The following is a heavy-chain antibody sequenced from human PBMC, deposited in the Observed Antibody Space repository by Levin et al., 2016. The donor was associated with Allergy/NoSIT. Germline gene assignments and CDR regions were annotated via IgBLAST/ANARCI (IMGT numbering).Heavy chain of an antibody. CDR3: ARQAPSTTTAWFDP. Sequence: SETLSLTCTVSGGSIYSSSYFWGWIRQPPGKGLEWIGSIYYSGSTYYNPSLKSRVTISLDTSKNQLSLRLSSVTAADAAVYYCARQAPSTTTAWFDPWGQGTLVTVSS. CDR1: GGSIYSSSYF. D-gene: IGHD2-21*02. V-gene: IGHV4-39*01. CDR2: IYYSGST. J-gene: IGHJ5*02.